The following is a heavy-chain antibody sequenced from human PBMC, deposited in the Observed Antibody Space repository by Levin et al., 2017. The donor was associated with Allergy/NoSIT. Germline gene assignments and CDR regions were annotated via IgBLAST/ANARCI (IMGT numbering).Heavy chain of an antibody. CDR2: ISYDGSDK. Sequence: PGGSLRLSCAASGFSFDSYGMHWVRQAPGKGLEWVAVISYDGSDKYYADSVKGRFTISRDNSKNTLYLQMNSLRAEDTTVYYCARDVGYCSGSLCYPDYWGQGTLVTVSS. J-gene: IGHJ4*02. V-gene: IGHV3-33*05. D-gene: IGHD2-15*01. CDR3: ARDVGYCSGSLCYPDY. CDR1: GFSFDSYG.